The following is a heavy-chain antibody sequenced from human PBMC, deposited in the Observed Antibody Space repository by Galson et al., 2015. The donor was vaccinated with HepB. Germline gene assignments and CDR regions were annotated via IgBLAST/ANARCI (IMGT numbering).Heavy chain of an antibody. J-gene: IGHJ4*02. Sequence: SLRLSCAASGFTFSSYSMNWVRQAPGKGLEWVGFIRSKAYGGTTEYAASVKGRFTISRDDSKSIAYLQMNSLKTEDTAVYYCTRASRKYPLVVPAAPFDYWGQGTLVTVSS. CDR3: TRASRKYPLVVPAAPFDY. CDR2: IRSKAYGGTT. D-gene: IGHD2-2*01. CDR1: GFTFSSYS. V-gene: IGHV3-49*04.